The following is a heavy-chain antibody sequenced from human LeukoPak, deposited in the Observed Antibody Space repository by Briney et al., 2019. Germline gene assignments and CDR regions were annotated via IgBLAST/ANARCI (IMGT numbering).Heavy chain of an antibody. Sequence: GASVKVSCKVSGYTLTELSMHWVRQAPGKGLEWMGGFDPEDGETIYAQKFQGRVTMTEDTSTDTAYMELSSLRSEDTAVYYCAILHDYSNYRYFDYWGQGTLVTVSS. CDR3: AILHDYSNYRYFDY. D-gene: IGHD4-11*01. J-gene: IGHJ4*02. V-gene: IGHV1-24*01. CDR2: FDPEDGET. CDR1: GYTLTELS.